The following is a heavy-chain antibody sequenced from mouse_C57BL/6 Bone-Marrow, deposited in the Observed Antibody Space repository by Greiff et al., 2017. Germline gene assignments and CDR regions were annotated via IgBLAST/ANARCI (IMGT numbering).Heavy chain of an antibody. J-gene: IGHJ2*01. V-gene: IGHV1-72*01. CDR3: ARGELRDVYYFDY. CDR2: IDPNSGGT. CDR1: GYTFTSYW. Sequence: QVQLQQPGAELVKPGASVKLSCKASGYTFTSYWMHWVKQRPGRGLEWIGRIDPNSGGTKYNEKFKSKATLTVDKPSSTAYMQLRSLTSEDSAVDYCARGELRDVYYFDYWGQGTTLTVAS.